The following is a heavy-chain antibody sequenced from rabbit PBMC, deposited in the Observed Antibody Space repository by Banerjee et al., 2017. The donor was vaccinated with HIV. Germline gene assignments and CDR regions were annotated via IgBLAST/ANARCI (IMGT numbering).Heavy chain of an antibody. CDR2: IWTGSSGGA. J-gene: IGHJ3*01. CDR1: GFYFSSGYD. D-gene: IGHD4-2*01. CDR3: ASHADRSWWFTRLDL. Sequence: QEQLEEYGGDLVKPGASLTVTCKVSGFYFSSGYDMCWVRQAPGKGLEWIACIWTGSSGGAWYARWAKGRFTISKTSSTTVTLQMTGLTAADTATYFCASHADRSWWFTRLDLWGQGTLVTVS. V-gene: IGHV1S45*01.